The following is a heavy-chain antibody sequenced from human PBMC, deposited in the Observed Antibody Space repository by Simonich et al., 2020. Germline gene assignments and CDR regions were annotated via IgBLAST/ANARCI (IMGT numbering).Heavy chain of an antibody. J-gene: IGHJ3*02. CDR2: LNPDSGGT. D-gene: IGHD1-26*01. V-gene: IGHV1-2*02. CDR3: ARELGGARQNAFDI. Sequence: QVQLVQSGAEVKKPGASVKVSCKASGYTFTGFYMHWVRQAPGQGLEWMGWLNPDSGGTNYAQKFKGRVTMTRDTSISTAYMELSRLRSDDTAVYYCARELGGARQNAFDIWGQGTMVTVSS. CDR1: GYTFTGFY.